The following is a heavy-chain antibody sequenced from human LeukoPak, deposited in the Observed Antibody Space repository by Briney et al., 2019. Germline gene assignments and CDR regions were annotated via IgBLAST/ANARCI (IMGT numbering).Heavy chain of an antibody. J-gene: IGHJ3*02. D-gene: IGHD2-2*01. CDR2: IYPGDSDT. V-gene: IGHV5-51*01. Sequence: GESLKISCKGSGYSFTSYWIGWVRQMPGKGLEWMGIIYPGDSDTRCSPSFQGQVTISADKSISTAYLQWSSLKASDTAMYYCARKGYCSSTSCYADAFDIWGQGTMVTVSS. CDR3: ARKGYCSSTSCYADAFDI. CDR1: GYSFTSYW.